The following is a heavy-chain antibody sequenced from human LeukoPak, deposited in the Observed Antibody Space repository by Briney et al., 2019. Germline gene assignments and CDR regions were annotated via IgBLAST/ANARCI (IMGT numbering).Heavy chain of an antibody. CDR3: ARSSFRPYYDILTGYRGQNWFDP. CDR2: IYYSGST. J-gene: IGHJ5*02. D-gene: IGHD3-9*01. V-gene: IGHV4-59*01. CDR1: GVSISSYY. Sequence: SETLSLTCTVSGVSISSYYWSWIRQPPGKGLEWIGYIYYSGSTNYNPSLKSRVTISVDTSKNQFSLKLSSVTAADTAVYYCARSSFRPYYDILTGYRGQNWFDPWGQGTLVTVSS.